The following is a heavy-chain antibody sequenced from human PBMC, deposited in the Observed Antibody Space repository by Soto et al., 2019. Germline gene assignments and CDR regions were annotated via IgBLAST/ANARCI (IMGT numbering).Heavy chain of an antibody. CDR1: GFTFSSYW. CDR2: ISSSSSYI. J-gene: IGHJ6*02. D-gene: IGHD3-22*01. CDR3: ARDTGALTYYYDSSGGYYGMDV. V-gene: IGHV3-21*01. Sequence: GGSLRLSCAASGFTFSSYWMHWVRQAPGKGLEWVSSISSSSSYIYYADSVKGRFTISRDNAKNSLYLQMNSLRAEDTAVYYCARDTGALTYYYDSSGGYYGMDVWGQGTTVTVSS.